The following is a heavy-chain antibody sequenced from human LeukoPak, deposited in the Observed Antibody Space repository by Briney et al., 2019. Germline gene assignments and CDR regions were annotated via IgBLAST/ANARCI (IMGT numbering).Heavy chain of an antibody. Sequence: GESRTLACVLDGFTFSDFWMHWVRQAAGKGLVWLSRINSEGSSVSYADSVKGRITIARNNAKNTLYLRMNTRREKDTAMYFCARAGWDLLPPYYYYGLDGWGQGTTVTVSS. CDR3: ARAGWDLLPPYYYYGLDG. CDR2: INSEGSSV. D-gene: IGHD2-15*01. CDR1: GFTFSDFW. J-gene: IGHJ6*02. V-gene: IGHV3-74*01.